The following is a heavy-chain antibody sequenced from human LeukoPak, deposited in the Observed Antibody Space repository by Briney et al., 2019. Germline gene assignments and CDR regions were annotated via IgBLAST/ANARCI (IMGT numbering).Heavy chain of an antibody. J-gene: IGHJ4*02. CDR2: ISSSSSTI. D-gene: IGHD3-3*01. CDR1: GFTFSSYS. CDR3: ARDLDFWAAYYFDY. V-gene: IGHV3-48*01. Sequence: PGGPLRLSCAASGFTFSSYSMNWVRQAPGKGLEWVSYISSSSSTIYYADSVKGRFTISRDNAKNSLYLQMNSLRAEDTAVYYCARDLDFWAAYYFDYWGQGTLVTVSS.